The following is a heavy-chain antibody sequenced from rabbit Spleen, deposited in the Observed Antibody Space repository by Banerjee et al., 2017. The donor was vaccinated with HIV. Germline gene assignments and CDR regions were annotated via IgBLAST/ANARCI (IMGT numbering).Heavy chain of an antibody. CDR1: GFSFSSSYY. CDR3: ARDYGGGYTGYGYFDL. V-gene: IGHV1S45*01. Sequence: QEQLEESGGDLVQPEGSLTLTCTASGFSFSSSYYMCWVRQAPGKGLEWIACIGAGSSGSTYYASWAKGRFTISRPSSTTLTLQMTSLTDADTATYFCARDYGGGYTGYGYFDLWGPGTLVTVS. J-gene: IGHJ4*01. CDR2: IGAGSSGST. D-gene: IGHD7-1*01.